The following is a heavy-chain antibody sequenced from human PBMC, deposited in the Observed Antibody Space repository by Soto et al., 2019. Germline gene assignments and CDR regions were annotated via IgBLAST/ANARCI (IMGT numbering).Heavy chain of an antibody. CDR3: AAVVVGATYDY. Sequence: SETLSLTCTVSGGSISSGDYYWSWIRQPPGKGLEWIGYIYYSGSTYYNPSLKSRVTISVDTPKNQFSLKLSSVTAADTAVYYCAAVVVGATYDYWGQGTLVTVSS. J-gene: IGHJ4*02. V-gene: IGHV4-30-4*01. D-gene: IGHD1-26*01. CDR1: GGSISSGDYY. CDR2: IYYSGST.